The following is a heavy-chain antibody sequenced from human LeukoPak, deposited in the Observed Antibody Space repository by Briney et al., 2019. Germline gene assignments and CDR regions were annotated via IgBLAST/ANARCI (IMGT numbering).Heavy chain of an antibody. Sequence: GGSLRLSCAASGFTFSSYGMHWVRQAPGQGLEWVAVIWNDGTNKYYGDSVKGRFTISRDNSKNTVYLQMNSLRAEDTAVYYCARLNWQLDHYFDYWGQGTPVTVSS. J-gene: IGHJ4*02. V-gene: IGHV3-33*01. CDR2: IWNDGTNK. CDR1: GFTFSSYG. CDR3: ARLNWQLDHYFDY. D-gene: IGHD6-6*01.